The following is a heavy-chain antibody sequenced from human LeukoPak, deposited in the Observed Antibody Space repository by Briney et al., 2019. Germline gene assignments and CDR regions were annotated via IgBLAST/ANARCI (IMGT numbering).Heavy chain of an antibody. CDR3: ARVAVSGIDY. Sequence: SETLSLTCTVSGGSISSSSYYWRWIRQPPGRGLEWIGYIFYNEGTSYNPSLKSRVTISVDTSKNQFSLKLSSVTAADTAVYYCARVAVSGIDYWGQGTLVTVSS. D-gene: IGHD6-19*01. J-gene: IGHJ4*02. CDR2: IFYNEGT. CDR1: GGSISSSSYY. V-gene: IGHV4-61*05.